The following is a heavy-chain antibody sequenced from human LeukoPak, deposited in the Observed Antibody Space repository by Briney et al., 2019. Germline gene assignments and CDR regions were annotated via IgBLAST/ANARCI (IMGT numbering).Heavy chain of an antibody. D-gene: IGHD1-26*01. CDR1: GGSINNYY. V-gene: IGHV4-59*01. CDR3: ARQRLRGSYYTD. J-gene: IGHJ1*01. Sequence: SETLSLTCTVSGGSINNYYRSWIRQPPGKGLEWIGYINYSGTTKYNPSLSNRFTISVDTSTNHCSLNLTSVRAADTAVYYCARQRLRGSYYTDWGQGSLVIVSS. CDR2: INYSGTT.